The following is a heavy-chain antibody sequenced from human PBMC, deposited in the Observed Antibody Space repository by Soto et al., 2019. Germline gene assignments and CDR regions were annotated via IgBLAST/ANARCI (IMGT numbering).Heavy chain of an antibody. D-gene: IGHD7-27*01. V-gene: IGHV4-59*02. CDR1: GGSVRKHY. CDR2: IYYTGTT. J-gene: IGHJ4*02. CDR3: ARANWYCEY. Sequence: QVQLQESGAGLVEPTETLSLTCTVSGGSVRKHYWSWVRQSPGKGLEWIGYIYYTGTTNYNPSPKCRLTMSVDTSKNQFSLKLSSVTAADTATYYCARANWYCEYWGQGILVPVSS.